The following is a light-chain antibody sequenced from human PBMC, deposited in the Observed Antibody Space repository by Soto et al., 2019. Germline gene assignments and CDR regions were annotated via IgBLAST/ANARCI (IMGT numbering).Light chain of an antibody. CDR3: RSYTISRDEL. V-gene: IGLV2-14*01. CDR2: DVS. CDR1: SSDIGGYNY. Sequence: QSVLTQPASVSGSPGQSITISCTGTSSDIGGYNYVSWYQQHTGKAPKLMIYDVSNRPSGVSNRFSGSKSGNTASLTISGLQAEDGAEYYCRSYTISRDELFGGGTKLTVL. J-gene: IGLJ2*01.